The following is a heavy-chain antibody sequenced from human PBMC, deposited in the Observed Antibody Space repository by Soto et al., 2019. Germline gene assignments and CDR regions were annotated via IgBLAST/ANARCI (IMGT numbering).Heavy chain of an antibody. CDR2: ISSSSSYI. CDR3: ARGDEGYDYVWGSYRYTSVAFDI. Sequence: GESLRLSCAASGFTFSSYSMNWVRQAPGKGLEWVSSISSSSSYIYYADSVKGRFTISRDNAKNSLYLQMNSLRAEDTAVYYCARGDEGYDYVWGSYRYTSVAFDIWGQGTMVTVSS. D-gene: IGHD3-16*02. CDR1: GFTFSSYS. J-gene: IGHJ3*02. V-gene: IGHV3-21*01.